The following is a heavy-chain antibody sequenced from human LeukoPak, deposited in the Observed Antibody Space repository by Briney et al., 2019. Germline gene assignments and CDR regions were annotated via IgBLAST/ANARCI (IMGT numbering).Heavy chain of an antibody. J-gene: IGHJ6*02. V-gene: IGHV3-7*01. CDR1: GFTFSSHW. CDR3: ARRGITISGVLVYHYSGLDV. CDR2: IKEDGSEK. D-gene: IGHD3-3*01. Sequence: SGGSLRLSCAGSGFTFSSHWMNWVRQAPVKELEWVASIKEDGSEKHYVDSVSGRFTISRDNAKNSLHLQMSSLRAEDTAVYYCARRGITISGVLVYHYSGLDVWGQGTTVTVSS.